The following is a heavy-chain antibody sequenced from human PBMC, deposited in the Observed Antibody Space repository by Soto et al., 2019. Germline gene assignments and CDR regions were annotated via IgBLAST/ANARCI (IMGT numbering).Heavy chain of an antibody. Sequence: ASVKVSCKASGYTFTGYYMHWLPQAPGQGLEWMGWINPNSGGTNYAQKCQGWVTMTRDTSISTAYMELSRLRSDDTAVYYCARGQQLVGEDWFDPWGQGTLVTVSS. CDR3: ARGQQLVGEDWFDP. CDR1: GYTFTGYY. D-gene: IGHD6-13*01. V-gene: IGHV1-2*04. CDR2: INPNSGGT. J-gene: IGHJ5*02.